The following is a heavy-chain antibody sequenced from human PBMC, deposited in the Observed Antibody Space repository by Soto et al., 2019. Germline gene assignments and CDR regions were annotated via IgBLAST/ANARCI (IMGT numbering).Heavy chain of an antibody. D-gene: IGHD6-13*01. Sequence: QVQLQESGPGLVKPSQTLSLTCTVSGGSISSGDYYWSWIRQPPGKGREWIGYIYYSGNTYYHPSLKTRVTISVDTSMNQFSLNLNSVTAAATAVYYCARTRVAAAGKGDWFDPWGQGNLVTVSS. V-gene: IGHV4-30-4*01. CDR1: GGSISSGDYY. CDR3: ARTRVAAAGKGDWFDP. J-gene: IGHJ5*02. CDR2: IYYSGNT.